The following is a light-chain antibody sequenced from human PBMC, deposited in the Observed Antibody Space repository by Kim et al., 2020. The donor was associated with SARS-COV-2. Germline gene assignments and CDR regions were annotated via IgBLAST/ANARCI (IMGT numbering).Light chain of an antibody. J-gene: IGLJ2*01. Sequence: GQSVTIPWTGTSSDVGSYNRVSWYQQPPGTAPKLIIYEVSDRPSGVPHRFSGSKSGNTASLTISWLQTEDEADYYCSSYTSSSTLIFGGGTKVTVL. CDR2: EVS. CDR1: SSDVGSYNR. CDR3: SSYTSSSTLI. V-gene: IGLV2-18*02.